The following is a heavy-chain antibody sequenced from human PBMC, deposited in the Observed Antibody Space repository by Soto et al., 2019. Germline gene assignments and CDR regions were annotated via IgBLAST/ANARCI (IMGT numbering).Heavy chain of an antibody. Sequence: PGGSLRLSCVASGFTFSSYTMNWVRQAPGKGLEWVSCISGSSNYIYYADSVKARFTISRDNAKNSLYLQMNSLRAEDTAVYYCARPPDTSHDRYCFGHWGQGTLVTVSS. V-gene: IGHV3-21*01. D-gene: IGHD3-16*02. CDR1: GFTFSSYT. J-gene: IGHJ4*02. CDR2: ISGSSNYI. CDR3: ARPPDTSHDRYCFGH.